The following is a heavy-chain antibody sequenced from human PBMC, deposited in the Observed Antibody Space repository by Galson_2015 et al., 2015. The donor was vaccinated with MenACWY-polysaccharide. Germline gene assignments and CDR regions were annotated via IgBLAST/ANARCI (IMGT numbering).Heavy chain of an antibody. V-gene: IGHV3-30-3*01. J-gene: IGHJ3*02. D-gene: IGHD3-22*01. CDR1: GFSFSSYS. CDR2: TSSHGGIK. Sequence: SLRLSCAASGFSFSSYSMHWVRQAPGKGPEWVAVTSSHGGIKYYADSVNGRFTISRDNSKNTLYLQMNSLRAEDTAVYYCARDSDDNRPPDCYDIWGQGTMVTVSS. CDR3: ARDSDDNRPPDCYDI.